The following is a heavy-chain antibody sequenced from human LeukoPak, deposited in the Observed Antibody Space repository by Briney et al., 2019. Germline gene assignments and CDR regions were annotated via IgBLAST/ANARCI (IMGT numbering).Heavy chain of an antibody. V-gene: IGHV4-39*07. Sequence: SETLSLTCTVSGGSISGTSYYWGWIRQPPGKGLEWIGSIYYSGSTYYNPSLKSRVTISVDTSKNQFSLKLSSVTAADTAVYYCARVQSRLSWFDPWGQGTLVTVSS. J-gene: IGHJ5*02. CDR2: IYYSGST. CDR3: ARVQSRLSWFDP. CDR1: GGSISGTSYY.